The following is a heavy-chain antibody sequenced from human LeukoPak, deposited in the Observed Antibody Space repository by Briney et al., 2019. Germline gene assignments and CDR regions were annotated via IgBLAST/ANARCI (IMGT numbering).Heavy chain of an antibody. D-gene: IGHD3-3*01. J-gene: IGHJ4*02. CDR2: FDPEDGET. Sequence: ASVKVSCKVSGYTLTELSMHWVRQAPGKGLEWMGGFDPEDGETVYAQKLQGRVTMTEDTATDIAYMALSSLTSEDTAVYYCATGPSLLEWFDYDYWGQGTLVTVSS. CDR1: GYTLTELS. CDR3: ATGPSLLEWFDYDY. V-gene: IGHV1-24*01.